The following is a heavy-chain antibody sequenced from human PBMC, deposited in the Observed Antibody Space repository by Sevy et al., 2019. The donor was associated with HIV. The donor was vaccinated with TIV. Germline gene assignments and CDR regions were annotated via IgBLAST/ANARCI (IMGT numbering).Heavy chain of an antibody. V-gene: IGHV3-74*01. J-gene: IGHJ4*02. Sequence: GESLKISCAASGFTFTNYWMHWVRQAPGKGLVWVSRVDNGGSGTNYADSVKGRFTISRDNAKNTVYLQMNSLRAEDTAVYYCTRDMYGIDYWGQGTLVTVSS. D-gene: IGHD2-8*01. CDR1: GFTFTNYW. CDR2: VDNGGSGT. CDR3: TRDMYGIDY.